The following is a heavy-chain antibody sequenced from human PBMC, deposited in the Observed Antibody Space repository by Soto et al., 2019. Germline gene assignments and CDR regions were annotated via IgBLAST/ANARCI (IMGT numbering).Heavy chain of an antibody. Sequence: EVQLMESGGGVVRPGGSLRLSCAASGFTFDDYVMNWVRQAPGKGLEWVSGINWNGGSTGYADSVRGRFTTSRDNAKNSLYLQMTSPSAEDTALNYCAREVERVATVSVFDYWGQGARVTVSS. CDR1: GFTFDDYV. J-gene: IGHJ4*02. D-gene: IGHD5-12*01. V-gene: IGHV3-20*04. CDR2: INWNGGST. CDR3: AREVERVATVSVFDY.